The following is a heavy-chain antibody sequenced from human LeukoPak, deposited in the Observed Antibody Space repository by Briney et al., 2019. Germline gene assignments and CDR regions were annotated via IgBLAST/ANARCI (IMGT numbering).Heavy chain of an antibody. V-gene: IGHV3-23*01. CDR1: GFTFSSYA. J-gene: IGHJ4*02. D-gene: IGHD2-15*01. Sequence: GGSLRLSCAASGFTFSSYAMSWVRQAPGKGLGWVSAISGSGGSTYYADSVKGRFTISRDNSKNTLYLQMNSLRAEDTAVYYCARDLLGQYYFDYWGQGTLVTVSS. CDR3: ARDLLGQYYFDY. CDR2: ISGSGGST.